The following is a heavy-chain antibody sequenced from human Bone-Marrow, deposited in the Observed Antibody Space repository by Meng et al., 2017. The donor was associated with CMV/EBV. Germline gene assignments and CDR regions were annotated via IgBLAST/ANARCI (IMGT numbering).Heavy chain of an antibody. D-gene: IGHD2-15*01. CDR3: ARSAGGRYCSGGSCPTYYYYGMDV. CDR1: GFTFSDYY. Sequence: GESLKISCAASGFTFSDYYMSWIRQAPGKGLEWVSYISSSGSTIYYADSVKGRFTISRDNAKNSLYLQMNSLRAEDTAVYYCARSAGGRYCSGGSCPTYYYYGMDVWGQGITVTASS. J-gene: IGHJ6*02. V-gene: IGHV3-11*04. CDR2: ISSSGSTI.